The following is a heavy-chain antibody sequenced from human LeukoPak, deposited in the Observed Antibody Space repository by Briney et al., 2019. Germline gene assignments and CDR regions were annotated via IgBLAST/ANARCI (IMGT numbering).Heavy chain of an antibody. J-gene: IGHJ4*02. CDR2: ISGSGGST. Sequence: PGGSLRLSCAASGFTFSSYAMSWVRQAPGKGLEWVSAISGSGGSTYYADSVKGRFTISRDNSKNTLYLRMNSLRAEDTAVYYCAKKGGYDSSGYYPLDYWGQGTLVTVSS. CDR3: AKKGGYDSSGYYPLDY. D-gene: IGHD3-22*01. CDR1: GFTFSSYA. V-gene: IGHV3-23*01.